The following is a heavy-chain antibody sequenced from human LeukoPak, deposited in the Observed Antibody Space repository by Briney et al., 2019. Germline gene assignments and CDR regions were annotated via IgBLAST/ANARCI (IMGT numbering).Heavy chain of an antibody. V-gene: IGHV1-46*01. CDR1: GYTFTSYY. CDR3: ASGGYSYGLYYFDY. D-gene: IGHD5-18*01. Sequence: ASVKVSCKASGYTFTSYYMHWVRQAPGQGLEWMGIINPSGGSTSYAQKFQGRVTMSVDTSKNQFSLKLNSVTAADTAVYYCASGGYSYGLYYFDYWGQGTLVTVSS. J-gene: IGHJ4*02. CDR2: INPSGGST.